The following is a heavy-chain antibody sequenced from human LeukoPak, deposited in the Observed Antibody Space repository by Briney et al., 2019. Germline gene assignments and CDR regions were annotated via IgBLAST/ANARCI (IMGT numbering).Heavy chain of an antibody. CDR3: AKDLVRGVPFDY. Sequence: GGTLRLSCAAFGFTFSSYGMSWVRQAPGKVLEWVSAISGSGGSTYYADTLKGRFTISRDNSKNTLYLQMNSLRAEDTAVYYCAKDLVRGVPFDYWGQGTLVTVSS. CDR1: GFTFSSYG. J-gene: IGHJ4*01. V-gene: IGHV3-23*01. D-gene: IGHD3-10*01. CDR2: ISGSGGST.